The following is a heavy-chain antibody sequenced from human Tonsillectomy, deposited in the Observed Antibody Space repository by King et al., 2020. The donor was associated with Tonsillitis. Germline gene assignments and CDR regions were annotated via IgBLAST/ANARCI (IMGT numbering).Heavy chain of an antibody. CDR3: ARESATVAAWGSWFDP. Sequence: VQLQESGPGLVKPSETLSLTCTVSGGSISSYYWSWIRQPPGKGLEWIGYIHYSGNTNYNPSLKSRVTISVDMSKNQFSLNQFSLKLSSVTAADTAMYYCARESATVAAWGSWFDPWGQGTLVTVSS. D-gene: IGHD6-19*01. CDR2: IHYSGNT. CDR1: GGSISSYY. V-gene: IGHV4-59*01. J-gene: IGHJ5*02.